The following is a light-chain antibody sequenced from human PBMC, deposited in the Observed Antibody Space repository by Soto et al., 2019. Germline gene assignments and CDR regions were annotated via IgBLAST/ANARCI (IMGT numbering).Light chain of an antibody. CDR1: NSNIGASND. CDR2: GDN. Sequence: VLTQPPSVSGAPGQRVTISCTGGNSNIGASNDVHWYQQISGTAPKLLIYGDNNRPSGVPDRFSGSKSGTSASLAITGLQAEDEADYYCHSYDSSLSGSVFGGGTQLT. CDR3: HSYDSSLSGSV. J-gene: IGLJ3*02. V-gene: IGLV1-40*01.